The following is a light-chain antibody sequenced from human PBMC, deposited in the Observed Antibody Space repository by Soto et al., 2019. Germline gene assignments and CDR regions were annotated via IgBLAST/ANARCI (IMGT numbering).Light chain of an antibody. Sequence: ESVLTQSPDTLSLSPGERATLSCRASQTVTTSYLAWYQQKPGQAPRLLIYTVSSRATGIPDRFSGSGSGTDFTLTISRLEPEDFAVYYCQQYSNSPPTFGQGTKV. CDR3: QQYSNSPPT. CDR1: QTVTTSY. CDR2: TVS. V-gene: IGKV3-20*01. J-gene: IGKJ1*01.